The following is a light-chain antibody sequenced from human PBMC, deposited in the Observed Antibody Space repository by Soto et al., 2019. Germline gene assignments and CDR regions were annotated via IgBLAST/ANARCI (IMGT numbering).Light chain of an antibody. V-gene: IGKV3-20*01. J-gene: IGKJ3*01. CDR1: QSVSSNF. CDR2: GAS. Sequence: EIVMTQSPGTLSLSPGERATLSCRASQSVSSNFLAWYQQRPGQAPRLLMDGASSRAAGIPDRFSGSGSGTDFTLTISRREPEEVAVYYCHHYGRSAIFTFGPGTTVDIK. CDR3: HHYGRSAIFT.